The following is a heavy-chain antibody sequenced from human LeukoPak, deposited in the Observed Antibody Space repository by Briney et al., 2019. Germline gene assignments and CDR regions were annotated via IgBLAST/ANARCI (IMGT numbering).Heavy chain of an antibody. D-gene: IGHD3-3*01. J-gene: IGHJ4*02. CDR3: VRGASRSFDS. V-gene: IGHV1-8*01. Sequence: ASVKVSCKASGYTFTSYDINCLRQATGQGLEWMGWMNANSGNTGYAQKFQGRVTMTRDTSISTAYMEVSSLRSEDTAVYYCVRGASRSFDSWGQGTLVSVSS. CDR1: GYTFTSYD. CDR2: MNANSGNT.